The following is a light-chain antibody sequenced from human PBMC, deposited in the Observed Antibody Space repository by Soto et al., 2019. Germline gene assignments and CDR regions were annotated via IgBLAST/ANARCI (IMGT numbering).Light chain of an antibody. J-gene: IGKJ1*01. Sequence: EIVMTQSPATLXVXPXEXXTXXXRXSQXVSSNLAWYQQKPGQAPRLLIYGASTRATGIPARFSGSGSGTEFTLTISSLQSEDFAVYYCQQYNNWHTWTFGQGTKVEIK. CDR3: QQYNNWHTWT. CDR1: QXVSSN. V-gene: IGKV3-15*01. CDR2: GAS.